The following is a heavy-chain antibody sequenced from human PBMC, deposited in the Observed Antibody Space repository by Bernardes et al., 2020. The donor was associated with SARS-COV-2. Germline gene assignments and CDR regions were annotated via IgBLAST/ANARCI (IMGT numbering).Heavy chain of an antibody. J-gene: IGHJ6*02. CDR3: ARDQYYDISCSPVYGRDV. V-gene: IGHV1-2*04. Sequence: ASVKVSCKASGYTFTDYYMHWVRQAPGQGLEWMGWINPNRGGTNYAQKFQGWVTMTRDTSTSTAYMELSRLRSDDTAVYYCARDQYYDISCSPVYGRDVWGQGTTVTVSS. CDR2: INPNRGGT. D-gene: IGHD3-22*01. CDR1: GYTFTDYY.